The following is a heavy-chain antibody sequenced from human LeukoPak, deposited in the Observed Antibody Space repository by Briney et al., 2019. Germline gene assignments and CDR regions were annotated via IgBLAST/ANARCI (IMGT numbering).Heavy chain of an antibody. Sequence: SETLSLTCTVSNASISSNTYYRAWLRQPPGKGLEYIGSINYRGSTYYNPSLKSRVTLSADTSKNQFSLKLNSVTAADTAVYYCATYKYDYVWGNQHFDYWGQGTLVAVSS. D-gene: IGHD3-16*01. J-gene: IGHJ4*02. CDR2: INYRGST. V-gene: IGHV4-39*07. CDR1: NASISSNTYY. CDR3: ATYKYDYVWGNQHFDY.